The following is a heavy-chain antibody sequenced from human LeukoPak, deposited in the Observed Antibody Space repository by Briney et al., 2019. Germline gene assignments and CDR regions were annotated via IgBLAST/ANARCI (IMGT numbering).Heavy chain of an antibody. Sequence: GGSLRLSCAASGFTFTTYGMHWVRQAPGKGLEWVAVIYYDGSNKFYADSVKGRFTISRDNSKNTLYLQMNSLRAEDTAVYYCAKGICSGGSCSSDYWGQGTLVTVSS. D-gene: IGHD2-15*01. CDR3: AKGICSGGSCSSDY. CDR2: IYYDGSNK. J-gene: IGHJ4*02. V-gene: IGHV3-33*06. CDR1: GFTFTTYG.